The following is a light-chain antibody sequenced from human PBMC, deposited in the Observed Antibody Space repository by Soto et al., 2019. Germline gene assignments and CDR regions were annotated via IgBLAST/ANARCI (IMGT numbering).Light chain of an antibody. CDR3: QQYNNWPPFT. V-gene: IGKV3-15*01. CDR2: GAS. Sequence: EIVMPQSPATLSVSPGERVTLSCRASQSVSSSLAWNQQKPGQAPRLLIYGASTRATGIPARFSGSGSGTEFTLTISSLQSEDFAVYYCQQYNNWPPFTFGPGTKVDIK. J-gene: IGKJ3*01. CDR1: QSVSSS.